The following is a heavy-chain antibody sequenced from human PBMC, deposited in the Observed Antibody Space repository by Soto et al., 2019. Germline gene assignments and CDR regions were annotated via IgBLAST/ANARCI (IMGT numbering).Heavy chain of an antibody. CDR3: AKSLSGYSSSPIDY. J-gene: IGHJ4*02. V-gene: IGHV4-34*01. CDR1: GGSFSGYY. Sequence: PSETLSLTCAVYGGSFSGYYWSWIRQPPGKGLEWIGEINHSGSTNYNPSLKSRVTISVDTSKNQFSLKLSSVTAADTAVYYCAKSLSGYSSSPIDYWGQGTLVTVSS. CDR2: INHSGST. D-gene: IGHD6-13*01.